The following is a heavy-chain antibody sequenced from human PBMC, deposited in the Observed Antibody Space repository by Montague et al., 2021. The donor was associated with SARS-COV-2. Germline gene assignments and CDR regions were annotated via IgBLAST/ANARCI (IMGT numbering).Heavy chain of an antibody. D-gene: IGHD3-10*01. CDR2: IYYSGST. CDR3: ARGLPMVRGVLRWFNP. V-gene: IGHV4-59*01. Sequence: SETLSLTCTVSGGSISSYYWSWIRQPPGKGLEWIGYIYYSGSTDYNPSLKSRATISVDTSKNQFSLKLSSVTAADTAVYYCARGLPMVRGVLRWFNPWGQGTLVTVSS. J-gene: IGHJ5*02. CDR1: GGSISSYY.